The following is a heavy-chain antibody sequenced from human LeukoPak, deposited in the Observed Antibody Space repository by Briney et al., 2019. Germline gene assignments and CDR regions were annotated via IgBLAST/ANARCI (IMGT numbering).Heavy chain of an antibody. Sequence: TGGSLRLSCAASGFTFSSYEMNWVRQAPGKGLEWVSYISSSGSTIYYADSVKGRFTISRDNAKNSLYLQMNSLRAEDTAVYYCARDLGPSYSEYDWRGIFDYWGQGTLVTVSS. J-gene: IGHJ4*02. V-gene: IGHV3-48*03. D-gene: IGHD1-26*01. CDR3: ARDLGPSYSEYDWRGIFDY. CDR2: ISSSGSTI. CDR1: GFTFSSYE.